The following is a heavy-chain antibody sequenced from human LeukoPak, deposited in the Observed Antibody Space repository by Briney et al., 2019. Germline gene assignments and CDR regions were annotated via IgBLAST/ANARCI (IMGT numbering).Heavy chain of an antibody. J-gene: IGHJ4*02. Sequence: SETLSLTCAVYGGSFSGYYWSWIRQPPGKGLEWIGEINRSGSINYTPSLKSRVTVSVDMSKNQFSLKLSSVTAADTAVYYCARPRVLDSSGFDYWGQGTLVTVSS. V-gene: IGHV4-34*01. CDR3: ARPRVLDSSGFDY. CDR1: GGSFSGYY. D-gene: IGHD3-22*01. CDR2: INRSGSI.